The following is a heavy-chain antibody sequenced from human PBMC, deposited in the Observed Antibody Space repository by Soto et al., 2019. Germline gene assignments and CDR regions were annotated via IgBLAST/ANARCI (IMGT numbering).Heavy chain of an antibody. Sequence: QVQLVESGAGVVQPGTSLRLSCAASGFTFNNHPLYWVSQAPGKGLEWVAFISYDGTNKFYADSVKGLFTISRDTSKSTLYLQMYFLREDHTAVYYCARGVEGWYFVYCGRGALVTVSS. CDR1: GFTFNNHP. CDR3: ARGVEGWYFVY. CDR2: ISYDGTNK. J-gene: IGHJ4*02. V-gene: IGHV3-30-3*01. D-gene: IGHD3-3*01.